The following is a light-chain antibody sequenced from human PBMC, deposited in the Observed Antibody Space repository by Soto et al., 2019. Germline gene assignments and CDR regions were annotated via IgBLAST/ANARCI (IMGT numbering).Light chain of an antibody. CDR1: QSVGNF. Sequence: DIQMTQSPSSLSASVGDRVTITCRASQSVGNFLNWYQQKPGLPTKYMIYAASSLQSGVPSRFSGSGSGTDFTLTISSLQPEDFANYYCQQSYSTHPWTFGQGTKVDIK. CDR2: AAS. J-gene: IGKJ1*01. CDR3: QQSYSTHPWT. V-gene: IGKV1-39*01.